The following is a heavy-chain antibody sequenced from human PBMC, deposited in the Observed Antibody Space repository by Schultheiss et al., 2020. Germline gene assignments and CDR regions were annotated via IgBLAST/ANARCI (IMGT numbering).Heavy chain of an antibody. D-gene: IGHD3-10*01. J-gene: IGHJ6*02. V-gene: IGHV3-53*01. CDR3: ARVRAYGSGRYGMDV. CDR1: GFTVSSNY. CDR2: IYSGGST. Sequence: GESLRLSCAASGFTVSSNYMSWVRQAPGKGLEWVSVIYSGGSTYYADSVKGRFTISRDNSKNTLYLQMNSLRAEDTAVYYCARVRAYGSGRYGMDVWGQGTTVTVSS.